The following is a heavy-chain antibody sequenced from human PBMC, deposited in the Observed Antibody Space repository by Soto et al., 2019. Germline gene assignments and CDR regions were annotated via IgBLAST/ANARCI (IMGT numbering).Heavy chain of an antibody. Sequence: SETLSLTCAVSGDSVRSSNWWTWVRQSPGKGLEWIGEIYHLGGTNYNPSLKSRVTISVDMAKNQVSLKLSSVTAADTAVYYCATMKKPRGDYYGLNVWGQGTTVTVSS. CDR1: GDSVRSSNW. CDR3: ATMKKPRGDYYGLNV. V-gene: IGHV4-4*02. J-gene: IGHJ6*02. CDR2: IYHLGGT.